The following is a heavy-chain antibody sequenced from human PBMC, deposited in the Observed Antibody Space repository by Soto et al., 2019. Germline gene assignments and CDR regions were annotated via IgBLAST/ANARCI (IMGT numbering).Heavy chain of an antibody. CDR2: ITHRGSP. J-gene: IGHJ4*01. V-gene: IGHV4-34*01. CDR1: GGSFSGYH. CDR3: ARVHVMVVAGSTFDY. D-gene: IGHD6-19*01. Sequence: SETLSLTCAVYGGSFSGYHWTWIRQPPGRGLDWIGEITHRGSPNYNPSLRSRVTISVDTSNNQFSLKLTSVTAADTAAYYCARVHVMVVAGSTFDYWGHGTLVTVSS.